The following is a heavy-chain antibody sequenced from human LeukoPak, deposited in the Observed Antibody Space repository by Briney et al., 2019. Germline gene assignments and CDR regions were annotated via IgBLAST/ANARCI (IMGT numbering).Heavy chain of an antibody. CDR3: VGDLLIGGGSWSVPSLDS. CDR1: GFTFSSYS. Sequence: PGGSLRLSCAASGFTFSSYSMNWVRQAPGKGLEWLSYISSSSSRSGSSAIYYADSVKGRFAISRDNAKNTVSLQMNSLRVDDTAVYYCVGDLLIGGGSWSVPSLDSWGQGILVTVSS. J-gene: IGHJ4*02. CDR2: ISSSSSRSGSSAI. V-gene: IGHV3-48*04. D-gene: IGHD1-14*01.